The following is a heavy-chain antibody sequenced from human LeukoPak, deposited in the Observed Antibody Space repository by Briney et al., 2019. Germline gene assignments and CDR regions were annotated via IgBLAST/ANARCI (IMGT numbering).Heavy chain of an antibody. J-gene: IGHJ4*02. CDR2: ITSSSSYI. Sequence: GESLRLSCAASGFTLSSYSMNWVRQAPGKGLEWVSSITSSSSYIYYADSVRGRFTISRDNAKNSLYLQMNSLRAEDTAVYYCAKDPRNYYDFWSGYFDYWGQGTLVTVSS. CDR1: GFTLSSYS. CDR3: AKDPRNYYDFWSGYFDY. D-gene: IGHD3-3*01. V-gene: IGHV3-21*01.